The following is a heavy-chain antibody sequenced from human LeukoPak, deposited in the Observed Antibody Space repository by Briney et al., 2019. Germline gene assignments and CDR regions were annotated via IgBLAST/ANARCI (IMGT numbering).Heavy chain of an antibody. D-gene: IGHD1-26*01. CDR3: ARAKGLAGSYLDNWFDP. J-gene: IGHJ5*02. CDR1: GFSFRRYD. Sequence: GGSLRLSCAPSGFSFRRYDWHWVGQAPGKGAGWLAATSYDGTSELYADFVKGRFSISRDNSRNTLSLQMDTLRPEDTAIYYCARAKGLAGSYLDNWFDPWGQGTRVIVSS. CDR2: TSYDGTSE. V-gene: IGHV3-30*04.